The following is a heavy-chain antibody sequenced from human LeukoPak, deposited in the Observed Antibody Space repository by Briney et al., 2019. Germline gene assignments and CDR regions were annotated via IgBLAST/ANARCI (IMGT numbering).Heavy chain of an antibody. CDR2: INEGANVK. CDR1: GFTFSAYW. J-gene: IGHJ4*02. V-gene: IGHV3-7*01. D-gene: IGHD3-16*02. CDR3: ARGRLGELSLVGFDY. Sequence: GGSLRLSCAASGFTFSAYWMTWVRQAPGKGWRGRANINEGANVKFYVDSVKGRFIISRDNAKNSLYLQMNSLRAEDTAVYYCARGRLGELSLVGFDYWGQGTLVTVSS.